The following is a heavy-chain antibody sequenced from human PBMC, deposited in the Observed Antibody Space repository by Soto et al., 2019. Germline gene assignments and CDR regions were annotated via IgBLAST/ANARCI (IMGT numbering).Heavy chain of an antibody. CDR3: ARDPRVTFGGVTRRGGWFDP. CDR1: GFSISSNA. CDR2: ISERGDTT. V-gene: IGHV3-23*01. Sequence: PVGSLRLSCAASGFSISSNAMYWDRQAPGKGLEWVSGISERGDTTHYADSVKGRFTISRDNSKNTLYLQMNSLRAEDTAGYYCARDPRVTFGGVTRRGGWFDPWGQ. J-gene: IGHJ5*02. D-gene: IGHD3-16*01.